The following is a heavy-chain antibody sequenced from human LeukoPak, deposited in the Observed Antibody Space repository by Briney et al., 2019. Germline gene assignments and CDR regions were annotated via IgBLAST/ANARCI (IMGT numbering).Heavy chain of an antibody. CDR1: GFTFSSYA. CDR3: ANFGCSSTSCLDY. V-gene: IGHV3-23*01. Sequence: GGSLRLSCAASGFTFSSYAMSWVRQAPGKGLEWVSAISGSGDITYYADSVKGRFTISRDNSKKTLYLQMNSLKAEDTAVYYCANFGCSSTSCLDYWGQGTLVTVSS. J-gene: IGHJ4*02. CDR2: ISGSGDIT. D-gene: IGHD2-2*01.